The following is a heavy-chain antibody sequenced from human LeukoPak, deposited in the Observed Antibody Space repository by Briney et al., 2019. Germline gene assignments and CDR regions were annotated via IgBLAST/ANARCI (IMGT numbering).Heavy chain of an antibody. CDR2: IRYDGCNT. V-gene: IGHV3-30*02. CDR3: AKDGTSYYYIYY. Sequence: GWSLRLSCAASGFTFNNYGMHWVRQAPGKGLEWLAFIRYDGCNTYYADSVKGRFTVSRDDSKNTLYLQMNSLRGDDTAVYYCAKDGTSYYYIYYWGQGTLVTVSS. CDR1: GFTFNNYG. D-gene: IGHD2/OR15-2a*01. J-gene: IGHJ4*02.